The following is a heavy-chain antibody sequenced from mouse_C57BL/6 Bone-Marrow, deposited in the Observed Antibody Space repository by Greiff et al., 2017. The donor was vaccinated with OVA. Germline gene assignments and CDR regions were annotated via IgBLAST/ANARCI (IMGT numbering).Heavy chain of an antibody. CDR3: ARPYYDYDGGYYVDY. V-gene: IGHV1-55*01. CDR1: GYTFTSYW. J-gene: IGHJ2*01. CDR2: IYPGSGST. Sequence: QVQLQQPGAELVKPGASVKMSCKASGYTFTSYWITWVKQRPGQGLEWIGDIYPGSGSTNYNEKFKSKATLTVDTSSSTAYMQLSSLTSEDSAVYYCARPYYDYDGGYYVDYWGQGTTLTVSS. D-gene: IGHD2-4*01.